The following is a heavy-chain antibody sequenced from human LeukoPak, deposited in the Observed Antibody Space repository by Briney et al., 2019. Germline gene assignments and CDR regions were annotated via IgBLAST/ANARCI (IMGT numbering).Heavy chain of an antibody. CDR3: ARDRGLDNVVDY. D-gene: IGHD3/OR15-3a*01. Sequence: GGSLRLSCAASGFTFSSYSMNWVRQAPGKGLEWVSSTSSSSSYIYYADSVKGRFTISRDNAKNSLYLQMNSLRAEDTAVYYCARDRGLDNVVDYWGQGTLVTVSS. V-gene: IGHV3-21*01. CDR2: TSSSSSYI. J-gene: IGHJ4*02. CDR1: GFTFSSYS.